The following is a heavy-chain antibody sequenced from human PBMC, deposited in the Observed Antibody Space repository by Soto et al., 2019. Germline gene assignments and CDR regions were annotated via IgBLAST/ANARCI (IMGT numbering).Heavy chain of an antibody. Sequence: SVKVSCKASGGTFSRYAISWVRQAPGQGLEWMGGIIPIFGTANYAQKFQGRATITADESTSTAYMELSSLRSEDTAVYYCARDYCSSTSCPAYYYGMDVWGQGTTVTVSS. CDR2: IIPIFGTA. CDR3: ARDYCSSTSCPAYYYGMDV. CDR1: GGTFSRYA. D-gene: IGHD2-2*01. V-gene: IGHV1-69*13. J-gene: IGHJ6*02.